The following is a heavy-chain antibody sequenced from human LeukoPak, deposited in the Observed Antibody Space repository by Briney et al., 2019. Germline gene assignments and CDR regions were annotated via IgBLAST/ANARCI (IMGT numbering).Heavy chain of an antibody. CDR2: IYYSGST. CDR3: AGFGVVNPFDY. D-gene: IGHD3-3*01. Sequence: SETLSLTCTVSGGSISSSSYYWGWIRQPPGKGLEWIGSIYYSGSTYYNPSLKSRVTISVDTSKNQFSLKLSSVTAADTAVYYCAGFGVVNPFDYWGQGTLVTVSS. J-gene: IGHJ4*02. V-gene: IGHV4-39*07. CDR1: GGSISSSSYY.